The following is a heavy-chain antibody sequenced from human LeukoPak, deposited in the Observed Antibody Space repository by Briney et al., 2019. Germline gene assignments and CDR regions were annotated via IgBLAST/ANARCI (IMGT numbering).Heavy chain of an antibody. Sequence: ASVKVSCKASGYTFTDYYLHWVRQAPGQGLEWMGRINPNNGGTNYAQKCQGRVTMTRDTSISTAYMELSSLRSDDTAVYYCASREYTSSSGYYWGQGTLVTVSS. CDR3: ASREYTSSSGYY. CDR1: GYTFTDYY. CDR2: INPNNGGT. D-gene: IGHD6-6*01. V-gene: IGHV1-2*06. J-gene: IGHJ4*02.